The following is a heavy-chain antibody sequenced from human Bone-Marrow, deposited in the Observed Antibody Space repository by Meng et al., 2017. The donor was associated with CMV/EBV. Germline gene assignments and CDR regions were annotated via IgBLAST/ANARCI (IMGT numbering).Heavy chain of an antibody. D-gene: IGHD2-2*01. CDR1: GGSISTSGYY. Sequence: SETLSLTCSVSGGSISTSGYYWGWIRQPPGKGLEWIGSIYYNGNTYYDPSLKGRVSISIDTSKHQFSLKLSSVTAADTAVYYCASPRYCSSTSCPYYYYGMEVWGQWTTVHVSS. CDR2: IYYNGNT. V-gene: IGHV4-39*01. CDR3: ASPRYCSSTSCPYYYYGMEV. J-gene: IGHJ6*02.